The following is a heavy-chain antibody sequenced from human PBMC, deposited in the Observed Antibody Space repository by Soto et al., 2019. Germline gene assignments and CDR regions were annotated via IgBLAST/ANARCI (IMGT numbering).Heavy chain of an antibody. CDR1: GGSISNSNW. D-gene: IGHD1-26*01. V-gene: IGHV4-4*02. CDR3: AHRPIVGATI. J-gene: IGHJ4*02. CDR2: IFHSGST. Sequence: SETLSLTCAVFGGSISNSNWWTWVRQPPGKGLDWIGEIFHSGSTNYNSSLMGRVTISVDKTNNQFSLKLSSVTAADTAVYYCAHRPIVGATIWGQGTLVTVSS.